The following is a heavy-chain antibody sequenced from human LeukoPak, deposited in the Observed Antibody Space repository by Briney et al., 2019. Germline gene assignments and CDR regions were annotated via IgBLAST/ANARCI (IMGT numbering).Heavy chain of an antibody. J-gene: IGHJ5*02. V-gene: IGHV4-59*04. CDR1: GGSISSYY. Sequence: SETLSLTCTVSGGSISSYYWSWIRQPPGKGLEWIGYIYYSGSTYYNPSLKSRVTISVDTSKNQFSLKLNSVTAADTAVYYCARNRYYYGSGNYGVPNWFDPWGQGTLVTVSS. D-gene: IGHD3-10*01. CDR3: ARNRYYYGSGNYGVPNWFDP. CDR2: IYYSGST.